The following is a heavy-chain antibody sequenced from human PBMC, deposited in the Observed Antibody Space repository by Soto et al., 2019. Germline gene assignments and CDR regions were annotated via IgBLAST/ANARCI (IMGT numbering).Heavy chain of an antibody. J-gene: IGHJ6*02. Sequence: ASVKVSCKASGYTFTSYDINWVLQATGQGLEWMGWMNPNSGNTGYAQKFQGRVTMTRNTSISTAYMELSSLRSEDTAVYYCARDSGLTRYCSSTSCYLGGGMDVWGQGTTVTVS. CDR2: MNPNSGNT. CDR1: GYTFTSYD. V-gene: IGHV1-8*01. D-gene: IGHD2-2*01. CDR3: ARDSGLTRYCSSTSCYLGGGMDV.